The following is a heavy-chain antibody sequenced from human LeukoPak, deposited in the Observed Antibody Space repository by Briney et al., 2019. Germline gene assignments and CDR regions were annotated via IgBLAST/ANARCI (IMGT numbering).Heavy chain of an antibody. V-gene: IGHV3-11*04. CDR3: ARDAGMPVAGPDYCDY. Sequence: GGSLRLSCAASGFTFSDYYMSWIRQAPGKGLEWVSYISSSGSTIYYADSVKGRFTISRDNAKNSLYLQMSSLRAEDTGVYYCARDAGMPVAGPDYCDYWGQGTLVTVSS. CDR2: ISSSGSTI. CDR1: GFTFSDYY. J-gene: IGHJ4*02. D-gene: IGHD6-19*01.